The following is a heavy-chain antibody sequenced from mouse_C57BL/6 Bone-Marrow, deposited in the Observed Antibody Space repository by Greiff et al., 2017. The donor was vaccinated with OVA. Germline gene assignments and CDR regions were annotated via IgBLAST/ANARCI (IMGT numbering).Heavy chain of an antibody. J-gene: IGHJ1*03. CDR1: GYTFTSYW. D-gene: IGHD4-1*01. CDR2: IHPSDSDT. CDR3: AIFWDVGSFDV. Sequence: QVQLQQPGAELVKPGASVKLSCKASGYTFTSYWMHWVKQRPGQGLEWIGRIHPSDSDTNYNQKFKGKATLTVDKSSSTAYMQLSSLTSEDSAVYYCAIFWDVGSFDVWGTGTTVTVSS. V-gene: IGHV1-74*01.